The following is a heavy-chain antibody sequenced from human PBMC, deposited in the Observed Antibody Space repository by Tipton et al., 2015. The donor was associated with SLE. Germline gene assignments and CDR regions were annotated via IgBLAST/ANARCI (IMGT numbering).Heavy chain of an antibody. J-gene: IGHJ4*02. CDR2: IQYDGNNK. D-gene: IGHD4-17*01. Sequence: GSLRLSCAASGFTLSSYGMHWVRQAPGKGLEWVAFIQYDGNNKDYADSVKGRFTISRDNSKKTQYLQMNSLRAEDTAVYYCAREGRGSTVQRDYFDYRGQGTLVTVSS. V-gene: IGHV3-30*02. CDR3: AREGRGSTVQRDYFDY. CDR1: GFTLSSYG.